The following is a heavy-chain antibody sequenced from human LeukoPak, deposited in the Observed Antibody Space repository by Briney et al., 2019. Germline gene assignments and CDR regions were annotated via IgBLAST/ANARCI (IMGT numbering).Heavy chain of an antibody. Sequence: GGSLRLSCAASGFTISGYGMRWVRQAPGKGLEWVAVIWYDGSNKYYAESVKGRFTISRDNSKNTLHLQMNSLRAEDTAVYYCAIYPPMYYYDEPGARDAFDIWGQGTMVTVSS. D-gene: IGHD3-22*01. CDR3: AIYPPMYYYDEPGARDAFDI. CDR2: IWYDGSNK. J-gene: IGHJ3*02. V-gene: IGHV3-33*01. CDR1: GFTISGYG.